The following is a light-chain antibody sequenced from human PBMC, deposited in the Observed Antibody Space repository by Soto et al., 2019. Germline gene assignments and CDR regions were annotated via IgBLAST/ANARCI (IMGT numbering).Light chain of an antibody. CDR2: GIS. J-gene: IGKJ1*01. V-gene: IGKV3D-20*02. Sequence: EIVLTQSPGTLSLSPGERATLSCRASHTISSSYLAWYQQKPGQAPRLLMYGISRRATGIPDRFSGSGSGTDFTLTISSLEPEDFAVYYCQQRSNWPTFGQGTKVDIK. CDR1: HTISSSY. CDR3: QQRSNWPT.